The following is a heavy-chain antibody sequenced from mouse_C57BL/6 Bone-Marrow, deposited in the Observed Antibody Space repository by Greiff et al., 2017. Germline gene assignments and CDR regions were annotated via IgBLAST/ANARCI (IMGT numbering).Heavy chain of an antibody. V-gene: IGHV1-69*01. D-gene: IGHD2-1*01. CDR1: GYTFTSYW. CDR3: ARLDAYLPFYAMDY. CDR2: IDPSDSYT. Sequence: QVQLQQPGAELVMPGASVKLSCKASGYTFTSYWMHWVKQRPGQGLEWIGEIDPSDSYTNYNQKFKGKSTLTVDKSSSTAYMQLSSLTSEDSAVYYCARLDAYLPFYAMDYWGQGTSVTVS. J-gene: IGHJ4*01.